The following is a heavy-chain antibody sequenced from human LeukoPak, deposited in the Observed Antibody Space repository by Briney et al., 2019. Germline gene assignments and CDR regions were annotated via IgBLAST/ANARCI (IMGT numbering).Heavy chain of an antibody. V-gene: IGHV4-4*07. CDR3: ARDRHSRGLFDI. CDR1: GGSISSYY. CDR2: IYTSGST. Sequence: SETLSLTCTVSGGSISSYYWSWIRQPAGKGLEWIGRIYTSGSTNYNPSLKSRVTMSVDTSKNQFPLKLSSVTAADTAVYYCARDRHSRGLFDIWGQGTMVTVSS. D-gene: IGHD2-15*01. J-gene: IGHJ3*02.